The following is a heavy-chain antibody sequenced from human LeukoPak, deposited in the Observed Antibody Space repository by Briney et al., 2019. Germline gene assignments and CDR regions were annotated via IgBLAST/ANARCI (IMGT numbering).Heavy chain of an antibody. CDR1: GFTFSTYW. Sequence: SGGSLRLSCAASGFTFSTYWMNRVRQAPGKGLEWVANIKQDGSEKYYVDSVKGRFTLSRDSAKNSLYLQMNSLRAEDTAVYYCARAEWSNWYFDLWGRGTLVTVSS. CDR2: IKQDGSEK. CDR3: ARAEWSNWYFDL. D-gene: IGHD3-3*01. J-gene: IGHJ2*01. V-gene: IGHV3-7*03.